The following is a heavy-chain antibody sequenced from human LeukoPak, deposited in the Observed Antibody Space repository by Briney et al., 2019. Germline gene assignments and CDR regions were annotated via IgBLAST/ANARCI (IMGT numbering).Heavy chain of an antibody. J-gene: IGHJ4*02. Sequence: GASVTVSCKASGGTFSSYAISWVRQAPGQGLEWMGWIIPMFGVANYAQKFQGRVTINADKSTSIAYMELSSLRSEDTAVYYCERDSPTNYYDAGWGQGTLVTVSS. CDR1: GGTFSSYA. CDR2: IIPMFGVA. D-gene: IGHD3-22*01. V-gene: IGHV1-69*10. CDR3: ERDSPTNYYDAG.